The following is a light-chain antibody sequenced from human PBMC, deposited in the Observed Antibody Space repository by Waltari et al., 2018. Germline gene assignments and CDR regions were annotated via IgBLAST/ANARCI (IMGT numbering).Light chain of an antibody. CDR1: SSDIGAYNA. J-gene: IGLJ3*02. CDR3: SSKTTRDTRL. Sequence: QSALTQPVSVSGSPGQSITISCPGTSSDIGAYNAVSWYQQHPGKAPKVVIYDVHNRPSGVSNRFSGSMSGNTASLTISGLQTEDEADYYCSSKTTRDTRLFGGGTKLTVL. V-gene: IGLV2-14*03. CDR2: DVH.